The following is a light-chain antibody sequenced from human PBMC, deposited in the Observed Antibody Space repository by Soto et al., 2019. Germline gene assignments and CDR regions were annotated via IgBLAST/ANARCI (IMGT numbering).Light chain of an antibody. Sequence: QSVLTQPPSVSGAPGQRVTISCTGSSSNIGAGYDVHWYQQLPGTAPKVLIYGNSNRPSGVSNRFSGSKSGNTASLTISGLQAEDEADYYCSSYTSISTYVFGTGTKVTVL. CDR3: SSYTSISTYV. CDR2: GNS. J-gene: IGLJ1*01. V-gene: IGLV1-40*01. CDR1: SSNIGAGYD.